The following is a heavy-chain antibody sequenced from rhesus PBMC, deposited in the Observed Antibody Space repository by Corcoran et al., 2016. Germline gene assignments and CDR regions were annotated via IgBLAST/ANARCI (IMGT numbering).Heavy chain of an antibody. D-gene: IGHD2-27*01. CDR1: GGSISSRNW. CDR2: IYGGGGDT. CDR3: ARHSTATFDY. Sequence: QVQLQESGPGLVKPSETLSLTCAVSGGSISSRNWWSWIRQSPGKGLEWIGYIYGGGGDTTYNPSLKCRVTISTDTSKNQFSLKLSSVPAADAALYYCARHSTATFDYWGQGVLVTVSS. V-gene: IGHV4-93*02. J-gene: IGHJ4*01.